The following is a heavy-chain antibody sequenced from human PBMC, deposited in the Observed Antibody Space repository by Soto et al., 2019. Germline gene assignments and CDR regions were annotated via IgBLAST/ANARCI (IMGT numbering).Heavy chain of an antibody. D-gene: IGHD6-13*01. CDR3: ARRGGSSWHYYYYGMDV. Sequence: GGSLRLSCAASGFTFSSYGMHWVRQAPGKGLEWVAVIWYDGSNKYYADSVKGRFTISRDNSKNTLYLQMNSLRAEDTAVYYCARRGGSSWHYYYYGMDVWGQGTTVTVSS. CDR2: IWYDGSNK. J-gene: IGHJ6*02. V-gene: IGHV3-33*01. CDR1: GFTFSSYG.